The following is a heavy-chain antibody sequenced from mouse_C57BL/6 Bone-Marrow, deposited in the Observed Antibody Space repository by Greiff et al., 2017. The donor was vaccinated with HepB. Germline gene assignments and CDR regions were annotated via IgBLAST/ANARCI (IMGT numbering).Heavy chain of an antibody. V-gene: IGHV1-76*01. CDR1: GYTFTDYY. CDR3: ARVTTVVATNWYFDV. Sequence: VQWVESGAELVRPGASVKLSCKASGYTFTDYYINWVKQSPGQGLEWIARIYPGSGNTYYNEKFKGKATLTAEKSSSTAYMQLSSLTSEDSAVYFCARVTTVVATNWYFDVWGTGTTVTVSS. J-gene: IGHJ1*03. CDR2: IYPGSGNT. D-gene: IGHD1-1*01.